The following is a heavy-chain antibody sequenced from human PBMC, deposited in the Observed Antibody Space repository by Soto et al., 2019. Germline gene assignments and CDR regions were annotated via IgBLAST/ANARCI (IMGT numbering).Heavy chain of an antibody. V-gene: IGHV4-4*07. CDR2: VYTDGTA. D-gene: IGHD4-17*01. CDR1: GNSMFNYY. Sequence: QVHLQESGPGLVKPSGTLSLICTDSGNSMFNYYWSWIRQPAGKGLDWSVRVYTDGTAISNPSLKSRFTTAVDMTKNRYSANDKSLCAAETAVYYWAKVGFVDVDYIHHVMDVWGQGATVSVS. CDR3: AKVGFVDVDYIHHVMDV. J-gene: IGHJ6*02.